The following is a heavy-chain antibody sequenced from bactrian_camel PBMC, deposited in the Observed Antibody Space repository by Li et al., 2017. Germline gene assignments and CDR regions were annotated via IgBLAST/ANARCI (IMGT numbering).Heavy chain of an antibody. Sequence: HVQLVESGGGSVQAGGSLRLSCAASETIYRVYCLGWFRYVPGKQREGVADIDSYGNPNYADTVKGRFTVSIDNAKNTLYLQMNSLKLEDSAMYSCATGPLGCRYWDRWGQGTQVTVS. D-gene: IGHD1*01. CDR2: IDSYGNP. J-gene: IGHJ4*01. CDR3: ATGPLGCRYWDR. V-gene: IGHV3S53*01. CDR1: ETIYRVYC.